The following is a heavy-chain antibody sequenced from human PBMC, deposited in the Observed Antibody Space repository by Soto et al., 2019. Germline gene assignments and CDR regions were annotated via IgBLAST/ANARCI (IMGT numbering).Heavy chain of an antibody. CDR1: GYTFTSYG. D-gene: IGHD1-26*01. J-gene: IGHJ5*02. V-gene: IGHV1-18*01. CDR3: ARVVGALGHWFDP. CDR2: ISAYNGNT. Sequence: QVQLVQSGAEVKKPGASVKVSCKASGYTFTSYGISWVRQAPGQGLEWMGRISAYNGNTNYAQKLQGRVTMTTDTXXXXXXXEXXXXXXXDXAVYYCARVVGALGHWFDPWGQGTLVTVSS.